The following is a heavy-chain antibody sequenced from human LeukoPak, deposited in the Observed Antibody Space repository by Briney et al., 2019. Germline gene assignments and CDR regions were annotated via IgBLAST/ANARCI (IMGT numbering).Heavy chain of an antibody. Sequence: GGSLRLSCAASRFTFSSYAMSWVRQAPGKGLEWVSAISGSGGSTYYADSVKGRFTISRDNSKNTLYLQMNSLRAEDTAVYYCAWSSGYYLYFQHWGQGTLVTVSS. CDR2: ISGSGGST. J-gene: IGHJ1*01. CDR1: RFTFSSYA. V-gene: IGHV3-23*01. CDR3: AWSSGYYLYFQH. D-gene: IGHD3-22*01.